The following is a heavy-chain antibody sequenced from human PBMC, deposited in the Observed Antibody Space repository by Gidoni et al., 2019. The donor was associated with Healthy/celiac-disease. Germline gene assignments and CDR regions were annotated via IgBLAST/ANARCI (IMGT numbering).Heavy chain of an antibody. D-gene: IGHD2-2*01. Sequence: QLQLQESAPGLVKPSETLSLTCTVSGGSIRSSSYYWGWLRQPPGRGLEWIGSSYYSGSTYYNPSLKSRVTISVDTSKNQFSLKLSSVTAADTAVYYCARLTRDIVVVPAALTVATTPHYYFDYWGQGTLVTVSS. CDR2: SYYSGST. CDR3: ARLTRDIVVVPAALTVATTPHYYFDY. J-gene: IGHJ4*02. V-gene: IGHV4-39*01. CDR1: GGSIRSSSYY.